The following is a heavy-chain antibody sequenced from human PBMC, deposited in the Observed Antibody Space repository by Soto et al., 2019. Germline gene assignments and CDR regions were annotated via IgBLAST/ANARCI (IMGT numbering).Heavy chain of an antibody. CDR2: IKSKTDGGTA. Sequence: EVQLVESGGGLVKPGGSLRLSCAASGFTFSNAWMSWVRQAPGKGLEWVGRIKSKTDGGTADYPAPVRGRFVISRDDSTSTLYLQVNSLKTEDTAVYYCSTSDNYYDTRRYRGYFDVWGRGTLVTVSS. D-gene: IGHD3-22*01. J-gene: IGHJ2*01. CDR3: STSDNYYDTRRYRGYFDV. V-gene: IGHV3-15*01. CDR1: GFTFSNAW.